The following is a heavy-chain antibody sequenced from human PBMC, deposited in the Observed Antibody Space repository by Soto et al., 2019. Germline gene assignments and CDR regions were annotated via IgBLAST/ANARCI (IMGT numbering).Heavy chain of an antibody. J-gene: IGHJ4*02. Sequence: QVQLVQSGAEVKKPGASVKVSCKASGYTFIIYDINWVRQATGQGLEWMGWMNPNTGDTGYAQKFQGRVTMTRNTSINTANLELSSLSSDDTAVYFCARGDGYIFDYWGQGTLVTVSS. D-gene: IGHD5-12*01. CDR1: GYTFIIYD. CDR2: MNPNTGDT. CDR3: ARGDGYIFDY. V-gene: IGHV1-8*01.